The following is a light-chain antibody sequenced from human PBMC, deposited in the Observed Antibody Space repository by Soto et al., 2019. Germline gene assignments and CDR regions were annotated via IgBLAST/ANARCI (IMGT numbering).Light chain of an antibody. CDR2: EGG. J-gene: IGLJ1*01. Sequence: QSALTQPASVSGSPGQSIALSCTGTSSDVGTYNLVSWYQQHPGKAPKLLISEGGKRPSGVSDRFSGSKSGNTASLTISGLQAEDEADYYCCSFAACNTHVFGPGTKLTVL. V-gene: IGLV2-23*01. CDR1: SSDVGTYNL. CDR3: CSFAACNTHV.